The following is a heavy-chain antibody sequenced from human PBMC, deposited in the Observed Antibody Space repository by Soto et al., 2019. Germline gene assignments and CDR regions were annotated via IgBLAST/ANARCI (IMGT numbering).Heavy chain of an antibody. D-gene: IGHD3-10*01. V-gene: IGHV3-48*01. CDR2: ISSSSTI. CDR1: GFTFSSYS. J-gene: IGHJ4*02. Sequence: GGSLRLSCAASGFTFSSYSMNWVRQAPGKGLEWVSYISSSSTIYYADSVKGRFTISRDNAKNSLYLQMNSLRAEDTAVYYCARTGPGENFDYWGQGTLVTVSS. CDR3: ARTGPGENFDY.